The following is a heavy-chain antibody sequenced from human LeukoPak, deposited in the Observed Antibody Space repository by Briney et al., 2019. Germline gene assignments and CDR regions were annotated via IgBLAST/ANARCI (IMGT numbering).Heavy chain of an antibody. CDR3: ARTSRYQLLRLDWYFDL. CDR2: ISSSGSTI. D-gene: IGHD2-2*01. Sequence: GGSLRLSCAASGFTFSDYYMSWIRQAPGKGLEWVSYISSSGSTIYYADSVKGRFTISRDNAQNSLSLQMNSLRAEDTAVYYCARTSRYQLLRLDWYFDLWGRGTLVTVSS. V-gene: IGHV3-11*01. J-gene: IGHJ2*01. CDR1: GFTFSDYY.